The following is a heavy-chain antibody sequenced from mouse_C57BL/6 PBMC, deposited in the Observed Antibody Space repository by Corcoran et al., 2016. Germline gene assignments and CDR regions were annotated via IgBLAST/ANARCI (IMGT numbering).Heavy chain of an antibody. CDR2: INTYSGVP. V-gene: IGHV9-3*01. CDR1: GYTFTTYG. CDR3: AMDYSNAAWFAY. Sequence: QIQLVQSGPELKKPGETVKISCKASGYTFTTYGMSWVKQAPGKGLKWMGWINTYSGVPTYADDFKGRFAFSLETSASTAYLQINNLKNEDTATYFCAMDYSNAAWFAYWGQGTLVTVSA. D-gene: IGHD2-5*01. J-gene: IGHJ3*01.